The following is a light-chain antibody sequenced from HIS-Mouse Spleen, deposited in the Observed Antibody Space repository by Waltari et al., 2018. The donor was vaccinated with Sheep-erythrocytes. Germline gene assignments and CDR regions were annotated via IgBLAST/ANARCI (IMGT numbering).Light chain of an antibody. CDR3: QQYGSSLRT. V-gene: IGKV3-20*01. Sequence: EIVLTQSPATLSLSPGERATLSCRANQSVSSYLAWYQQKPGQAPRLLIYDASNRATGIPDRFSGSGSGTDFTLTISRLEPEDFAVYYCQQYGSSLRTFGQGTKVEIK. CDR2: DAS. CDR1: QSVSSY. J-gene: IGKJ1*01.